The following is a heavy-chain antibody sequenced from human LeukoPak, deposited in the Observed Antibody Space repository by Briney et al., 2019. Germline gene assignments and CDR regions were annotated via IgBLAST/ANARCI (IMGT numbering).Heavy chain of an antibody. D-gene: IGHD3-22*01. CDR2: IWYDGSNK. J-gene: IGHJ2*01. CDR3: ARRNYYDSSGYKRDIWYFDL. CDR1: GFTFSSYG. Sequence: GGSLRLSCAASGFTFSSYGMHWVRQAPGKGLEWVAVIWYDGSNKYYADSVKGRFTISRDNSKNTLYLQMNSLRAEDTAVYYCARRNYYDSSGYKRDIWYFDLWGRGTLVTVSS. V-gene: IGHV3-33*01.